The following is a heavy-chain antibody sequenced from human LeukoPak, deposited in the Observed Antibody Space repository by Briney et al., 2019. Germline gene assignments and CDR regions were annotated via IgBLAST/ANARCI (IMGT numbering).Heavy chain of an antibody. J-gene: IGHJ4*02. Sequence: PSETLSLTCTVASGCISSYYCGWIRHPPGDGLGLVGYIYYSLSTNYNPSLKSRVTISVGTSKNQFSLKLSSVTAADTAVYYCAREIPGYGDYESSYYFDYWGQGTLVTVSS. V-gene: IGHV4-59*01. D-gene: IGHD4-17*01. CDR1: SGCISSYY. CDR3: AREIPGYGDYESSYYFDY. CDR2: IYYSLST.